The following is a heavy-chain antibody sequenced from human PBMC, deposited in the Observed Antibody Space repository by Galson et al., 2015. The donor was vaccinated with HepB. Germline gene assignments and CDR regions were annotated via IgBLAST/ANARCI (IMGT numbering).Heavy chain of an antibody. CDR3: ARGALVRGVAATQNNWYDP. D-gene: IGHD2-15*01. J-gene: IGHJ5*02. V-gene: IGHV1-18*01. CDR2: ISAYNRKT. CDR1: GYTFSSYS. Sequence: SVKVSCKASGYTFSSYSITWVRQGPGQGLEWMGWISAYNRKTNYAQKIQGRVTMTTDRFTSTAYMELRSLRSDDTAVYYCARGALVRGVAATQNNWYDPWGQGTLVTVSS.